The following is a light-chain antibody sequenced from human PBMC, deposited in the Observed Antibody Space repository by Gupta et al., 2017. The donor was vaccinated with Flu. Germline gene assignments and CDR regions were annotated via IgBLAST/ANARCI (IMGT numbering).Light chain of an antibody. V-gene: IGLV2-11*01. CDR1: SSDVGGYNY. CDR3: CSYAGSYTSNV. Sequence: QSALTQPRSVSGSPGQSVTTSCTGTSSDVGGYNYVSWYQHHPGKAPKVMIYDVSKRPSGVPDRFSGSKSGNTASLTISGLQAEDEADYYCCSYAGSYTSNVFGTGTKVTVL. J-gene: IGLJ1*01. CDR2: DVS.